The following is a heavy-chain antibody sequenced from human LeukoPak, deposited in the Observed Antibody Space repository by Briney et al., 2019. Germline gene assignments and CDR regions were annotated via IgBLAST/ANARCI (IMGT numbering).Heavy chain of an antibody. V-gene: IGHV3-21*04. Sequence: KPGGSLRLSCAASGFTFSSYSMNWVRQAPGKGLEWVSSISSSSSYIYYADSVKGRFTISRDNAKNSLYLQMNSLRAEDTAVYYCATERGETPGDFDYWGQGTLVTVSS. CDR2: ISSSSSYI. CDR3: ATERGETPGDFDY. D-gene: IGHD4-23*01. CDR1: GFTFSSYS. J-gene: IGHJ4*02.